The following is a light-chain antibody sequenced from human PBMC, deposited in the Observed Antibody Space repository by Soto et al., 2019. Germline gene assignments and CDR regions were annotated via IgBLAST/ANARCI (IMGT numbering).Light chain of an antibody. V-gene: IGKV1-33*01. Sequence: DIQMTQSPSSLSASVGDRVTITCQASQDISNYLNWYQQKPGKAPKLLIYDASNLETGVPSRFTXSGSGTDFTFTISSLQPEDIATYYCQQYDNLPPGWTFGQGTKVEIK. CDR3: QQYDNLPPGWT. J-gene: IGKJ1*01. CDR2: DAS. CDR1: QDISNY.